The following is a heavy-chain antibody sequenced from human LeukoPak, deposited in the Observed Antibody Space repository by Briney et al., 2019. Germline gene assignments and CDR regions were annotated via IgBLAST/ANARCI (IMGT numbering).Heavy chain of an antibody. CDR3: AKDSSYYYDSGGDRFDP. CDR2: ISGSGGNT. Sequence: PGGSLRLSCAASGFTFSSYAMSWVRQAPGKGLEWVSGISGSGGNTYYADSVKGRFTISRDNSKNTLYLQMNSLRAEDTAVYYCAKDSSYYYDSGGDRFDPWGQGTLVTVSS. CDR1: GFTFSSYA. V-gene: IGHV3-23*01. J-gene: IGHJ5*02. D-gene: IGHD3-22*01.